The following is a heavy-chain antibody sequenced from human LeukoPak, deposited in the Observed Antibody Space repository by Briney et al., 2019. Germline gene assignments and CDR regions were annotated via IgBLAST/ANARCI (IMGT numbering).Heavy chain of an antibody. D-gene: IGHD6-6*01. CDR3: AKVGVAARRFGYYLDY. CDR2: ISYSVST. V-gene: IGHV4-59*01. Sequence: SETLSLTCTVSGGSISSYYWSWIRQPPGKGLEWIAYISYSVSTNYNHSLNSRITISVDTPKNQFSLKLTSVTAADTAVYYCAKVGVAARRFGYYLDYWGQGTLVTVSS. J-gene: IGHJ4*02. CDR1: GGSISSYY.